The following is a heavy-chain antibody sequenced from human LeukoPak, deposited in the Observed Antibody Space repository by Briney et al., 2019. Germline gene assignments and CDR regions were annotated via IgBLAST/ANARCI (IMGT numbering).Heavy chain of an antibody. CDR3: ARGGLNYADASDI. CDR1: GFTFSNYG. D-gene: IGHD4-11*01. CDR2: ISSGSSYI. Sequence: PGGSLRLSCAASGFTFSNYGMNWVRQAPGKGLEWVSYISSGSSYIYYADSVKGRFTISRDNAENSLYLQMNSLRGEDTAVYYCARGGLNYADASDIWGQGTMVTVSS. V-gene: IGHV3-21*01. J-gene: IGHJ3*02.